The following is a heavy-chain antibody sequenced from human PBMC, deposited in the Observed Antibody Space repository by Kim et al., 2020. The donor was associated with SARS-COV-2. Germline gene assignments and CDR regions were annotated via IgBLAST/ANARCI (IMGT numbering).Heavy chain of an antibody. CDR2: IIPIFGTA. D-gene: IGHD6-13*01. J-gene: IGHJ6*02. CDR3: ARERIAEVRKDYYYGMDV. Sequence: SVKVSCKASGGTFSSYAISWVRQAPGQGLEWMGGIIPIFGTANYAQKFQGRVTITADESTSTAYMELSSLRSEDTAVYYCARERIAEVRKDYYYGMDVWGQGTTVTVSS. CDR1: GGTFSSYA. V-gene: IGHV1-69*13.